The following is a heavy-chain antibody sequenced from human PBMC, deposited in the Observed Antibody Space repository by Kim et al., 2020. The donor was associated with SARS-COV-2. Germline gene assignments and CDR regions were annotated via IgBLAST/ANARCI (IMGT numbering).Heavy chain of an antibody. CDR3: ARDGVTYGMDV. V-gene: IGHV4-59*01. CDR2: IYYSGST. J-gene: IGHJ6*02. D-gene: IGHD4-4*01. Sequence: SETLSLTCTVSGGSISSYYWSWIRQPPGKGLEWIGYIYYSGSTNYNPSLKSRVTISVDTSKNQFSLKLSSVTAADTAVYYCARDGVTYGMDVWGQGTTVTVSS. CDR1: GGSISSYY.